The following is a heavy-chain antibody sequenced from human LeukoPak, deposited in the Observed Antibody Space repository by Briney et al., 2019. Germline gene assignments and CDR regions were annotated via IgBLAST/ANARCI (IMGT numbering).Heavy chain of an antibody. CDR3: ARDFWWLPDY. CDR1: GFTFSGYW. J-gene: IGHJ4*02. D-gene: IGHD3-3*01. Sequence: PGGSLRLSCAASGFTFSGYWMHWVRQAPGKGLVWVSRINSDGSSTTYADSVKGRFTISRDNSKNTLYLQLNSLTTEDTALYYCARDFWWLPDYWGQGTLVTVSS. V-gene: IGHV3-74*01. CDR2: INSDGSST.